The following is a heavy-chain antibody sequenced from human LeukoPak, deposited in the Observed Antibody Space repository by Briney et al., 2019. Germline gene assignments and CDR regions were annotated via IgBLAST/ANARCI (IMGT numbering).Heavy chain of an antibody. D-gene: IGHD6-13*01. J-gene: IGHJ4*02. CDR2: ISAYNGNT. V-gene: IGHV1-18*01. CDR3: ARDIGQYSSSWYFDY. Sequence: ASVKVSCKASGYTFTSYGISWVRQAPGQGLEWMRWISAYNGNTNYAQKLQGRVTMTTDTSTSIAYMELRSLRSDDTAVYYCARDIGQYSSSWYFDYWGQGTLVTVSS. CDR1: GYTFTSYG.